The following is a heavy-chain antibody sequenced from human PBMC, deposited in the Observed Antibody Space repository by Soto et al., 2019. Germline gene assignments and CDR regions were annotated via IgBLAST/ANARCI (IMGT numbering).Heavy chain of an antibody. Sequence: GGARRISCAASGFAFSSYAMSWVRQAAGKGLDWVSAISGRDGRTYYADSVNGRFTISRDNSKNTLFLQMSGLRAEDTALYYCAALTYSSSSLSLFYWGQGTVVNVSS. CDR2: ISGRDGRT. J-gene: IGHJ4*02. CDR3: AALTYSSSSLSLFY. D-gene: IGHD6-6*01. V-gene: IGHV3-23*01. CDR1: GFAFSSYA.